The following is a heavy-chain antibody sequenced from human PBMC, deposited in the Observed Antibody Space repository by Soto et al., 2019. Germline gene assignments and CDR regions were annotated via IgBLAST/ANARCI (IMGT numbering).Heavy chain of an antibody. D-gene: IGHD2-15*01. J-gene: IGHJ4*02. CDR1: GGTFSSYA. CDR3: ARDSAGGWPHGY. V-gene: IGHV1-69*13. Sequence: ASVKVSCKASGGTFSSYAISWVRQAPGQGLEWMGGIIPIFGTANYAQKFQGRVTITADESTSTAYMELSSLRSEDTDVYYCARDSAGGWPHGYWGQGTLVTVSS. CDR2: IIPIFGTA.